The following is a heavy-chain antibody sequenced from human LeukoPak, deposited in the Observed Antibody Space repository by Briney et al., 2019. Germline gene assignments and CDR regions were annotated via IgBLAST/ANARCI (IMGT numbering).Heavy chain of an antibody. D-gene: IGHD6-6*01. J-gene: IGHJ4*02. Sequence: SVKVSCKASGFTFTSSAMQWVRQARGQRLEWIGWIVVGSGNTNYAQKFQERVTITRDMSTSTAYMELSSLRSEDTAVYYCAADLNSSSFLDYWGQGTLVTVSS. CDR3: AADLNSSSFLDY. V-gene: IGHV1-58*02. CDR1: GFTFTSSA. CDR2: IVVGSGNT.